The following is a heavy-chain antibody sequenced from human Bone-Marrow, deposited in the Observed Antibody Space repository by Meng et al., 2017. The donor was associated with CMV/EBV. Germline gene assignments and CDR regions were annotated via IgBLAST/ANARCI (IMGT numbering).Heavy chain of an antibody. Sequence: ASVKVSCKTSGYMFTSYHMHWVRQAPGQGLEWMGIINPSGGSTNYAQKFQGRVTMTRDTSTSTVYMELSSLRSEDTAVYYCARWVSYYYGMDVWGQGTTVTVSS. V-gene: IGHV1-46*01. CDR3: ARWVSYYYGMDV. J-gene: IGHJ6*02. D-gene: IGHD3-22*01. CDR1: GYMFTSYH. CDR2: INPSGGST.